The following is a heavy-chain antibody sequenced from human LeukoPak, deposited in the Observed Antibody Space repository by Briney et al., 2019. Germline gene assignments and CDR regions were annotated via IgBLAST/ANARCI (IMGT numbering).Heavy chain of an antibody. V-gene: IGHV4-39*01. D-gene: IGHD2-15*01. CDR2: IYYTGGT. J-gene: IGHJ4*02. Sequence: SETLSLTCTVSGGSISTSPYYWSWIRRPPGKGLEWIATIYYTGGTYYNPSLKSRGTISVDTSKNQFSLKLSSVTAADAAVYYCARSLVVAATIDYWGQGTLLTVSS. CDR3: ARSLVVAATIDY. CDR1: GGSISTSPYY.